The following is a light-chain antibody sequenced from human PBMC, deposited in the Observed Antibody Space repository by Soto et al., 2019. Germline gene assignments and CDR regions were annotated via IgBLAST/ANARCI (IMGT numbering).Light chain of an antibody. Sequence: DIQMTQSPPTLSAYVGDRVTITCRASQSIRNYLAWYQQMPGKAPKLLIYGASSLQSGVPSRFSGSGSGTEFTLTISSLQPDDFATYFCQHHNSYSQTFGQGTKV. CDR3: QHHNSYSQT. V-gene: IGKV1-5*01. CDR2: GAS. J-gene: IGKJ1*01. CDR1: QSIRNY.